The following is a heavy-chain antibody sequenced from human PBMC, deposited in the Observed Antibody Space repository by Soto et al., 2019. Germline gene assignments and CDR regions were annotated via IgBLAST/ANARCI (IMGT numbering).Heavy chain of an antibody. CDR3: ARGRRFLEWFHHFARGMDV. CDR1: GFTFSSYA. Sequence: QVQLVESGGGVVQPGRSLRLSCAASGFTFSSYAMHWVRQAPGKGLEWVAVISYDGSNKYYADSVKGRFTISRDNSKNTLYLQMNSLRAEDTAVYYCARGRRFLEWFHHFARGMDVWGQGTTVTVSS. V-gene: IGHV3-30-3*01. J-gene: IGHJ6*02. CDR2: ISYDGSNK. D-gene: IGHD3-3*01.